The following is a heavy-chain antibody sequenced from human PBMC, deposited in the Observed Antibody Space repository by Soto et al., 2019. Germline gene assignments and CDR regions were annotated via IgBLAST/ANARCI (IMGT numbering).Heavy chain of an antibody. CDR2: INHSGST. J-gene: IGHJ6*02. Sequence: SETLSLTCAVYGGSFSGYYWSWIRQPPGKGLEWIGEINHSGSTNYNPSLKSRVTISVDTSKNQFSLKLSSVTAADTAVYYCARAKYDSSGYYYYYGMDVWGQGTTVTVSS. CDR1: GGSFSGYY. V-gene: IGHV4-34*01. D-gene: IGHD3-22*01. CDR3: ARAKYDSSGYYYYYGMDV.